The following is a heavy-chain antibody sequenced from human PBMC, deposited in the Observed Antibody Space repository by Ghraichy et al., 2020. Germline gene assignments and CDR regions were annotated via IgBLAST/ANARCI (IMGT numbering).Heavy chain of an antibody. J-gene: IGHJ6*03. CDR2: INHSGST. D-gene: IGHD6-19*01. CDR1: GGSLNNYY. Sequence: SETLSLTCTVSGGSLNNYYWTWIRQAPGKGLEYIGYINHSGSTNYNPSLKSRLSISIDTSKNYLSLRLASVTAADTAVYYCARDPGSARAPYYYYMDVWGKGTTVTV. V-gene: IGHV4-59*01. CDR3: ARDPGSARAPYYYYMDV.